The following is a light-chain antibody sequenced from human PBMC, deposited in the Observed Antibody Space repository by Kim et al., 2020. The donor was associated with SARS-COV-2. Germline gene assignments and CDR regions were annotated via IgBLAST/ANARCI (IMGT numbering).Light chain of an antibody. V-gene: IGKV3-20*01. CDR3: QQYGSPLLT. CDR2: GAS. CDR1: QSFSSTY. Sequence: PGERATLSCRASQSFSSTYLAWYQQKPGQAPRLLISGASSRATGIPDRFSGSGSGTDFTLTISRLEPEDSGVYYCQQYGSPLLTFGGGTKVEIK. J-gene: IGKJ4*01.